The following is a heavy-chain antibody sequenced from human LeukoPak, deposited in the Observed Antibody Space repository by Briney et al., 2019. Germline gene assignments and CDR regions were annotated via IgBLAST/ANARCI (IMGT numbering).Heavy chain of an antibody. J-gene: IGHJ6*03. Sequence: GGSLRLSCEASGFTFDDYGMSWVRQAPGKGLEWVSGINWNGGSTGYADSVKGRFTISRDNAKNSLYLQMNSLRVEDTAVYYCARGRYQLQSGADNYYMDVWGKGTTVTVSS. D-gene: IGHD2-2*01. CDR2: INWNGGST. CDR1: GFTFDDYG. CDR3: ARGRYQLQSGADNYYMDV. V-gene: IGHV3-20*04.